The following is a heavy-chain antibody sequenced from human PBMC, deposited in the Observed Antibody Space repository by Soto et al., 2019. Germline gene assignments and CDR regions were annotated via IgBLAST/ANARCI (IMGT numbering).Heavy chain of an antibody. CDR3: AYDLLYALDI. J-gene: IGHJ1*01. CDR2: IRGKSRNYAT. D-gene: IGHD1-1*01. V-gene: IGHV3-73*01. Sequence: EVPLVESGGGLVQPGGSLQLSCAASDFTFGDSAVHWIRQASGNGLEWVGRIRGKSRNYATGYAASVKGRFTISRDDSRNTAYLQMHRMPTDDTAVYYCAYDLLYALDIWGQGTLVTVSS. CDR1: DFTFGDSA.